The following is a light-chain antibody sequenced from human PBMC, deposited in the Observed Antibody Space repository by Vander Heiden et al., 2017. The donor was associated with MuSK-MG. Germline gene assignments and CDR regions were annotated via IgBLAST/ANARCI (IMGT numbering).Light chain of an antibody. J-gene: IGKJ3*01. V-gene: IGKV3-20*01. Sequence: EIVLTQSPGTLSLSPGERATLSCRASQSVSSSYLAWYQQKPGQAPRLLIYGASSRATGIPDRHSRSGSGTDFTLTMSSLEPEDFTVYYCQRYCGSRFTFGHGTKVDIK. CDR3: QRYCGSRFT. CDR1: QSVSSSY. CDR2: GAS.